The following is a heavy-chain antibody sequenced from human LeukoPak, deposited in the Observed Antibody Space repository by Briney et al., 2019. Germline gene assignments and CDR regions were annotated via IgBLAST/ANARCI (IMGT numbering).Heavy chain of an antibody. Sequence: GGSLRLSCAVSGFTFSGFWMSWSRQAPGKGLEWVASINSDGSEGYYADVVKGRFTISRDNAKNSLYLQINSLRAEDTAVYYCARSRSAGYWGQGTLVTVSS. CDR1: GFTFSGFW. CDR2: INSDGSEG. J-gene: IGHJ4*02. V-gene: IGHV3-7*03. CDR3: ARSRSAGY.